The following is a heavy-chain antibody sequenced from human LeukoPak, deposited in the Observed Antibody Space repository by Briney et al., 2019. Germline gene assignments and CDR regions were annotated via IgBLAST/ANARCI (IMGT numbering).Heavy chain of an antibody. J-gene: IGHJ5*02. V-gene: IGHV1-18*01. Sequence: ASVNVSCKASGYTFTSYGISWVRQAPGQGLEWMGWISAYNGNTNYAQKLQGRVTMTTDTSTSTAYMELRSLRSDDTAVYYCATSQKTYYDFWSGYYTGWFDPWGQGTLVTVSS. CDR1: GYTFTSYG. CDR3: ATSQKTYYDFWSGYYTGWFDP. D-gene: IGHD3-3*01. CDR2: ISAYNGNT.